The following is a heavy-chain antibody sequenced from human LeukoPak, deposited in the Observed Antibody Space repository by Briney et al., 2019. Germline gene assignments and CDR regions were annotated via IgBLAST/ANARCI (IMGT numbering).Heavy chain of an antibody. CDR3: ARGVSGGGYYDSSGYPDY. CDR2: INSNSSYI. CDR1: GFTVSSNS. V-gene: IGHV3-21*01. Sequence: GGSLRLSCAASGFTVSSNSMNWVRQAPGKGLEWVSSINSNSSYIYYAASVKGRFTLSRENAKNSLYLQMNSLRAEDTAVYYCARGVSGGGYYDSSGYPDYWGQGTLVTVSS. D-gene: IGHD3-22*01. J-gene: IGHJ4*02.